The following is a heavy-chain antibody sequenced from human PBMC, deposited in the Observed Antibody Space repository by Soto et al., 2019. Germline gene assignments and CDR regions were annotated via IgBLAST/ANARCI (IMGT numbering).Heavy chain of an antibody. Sequence: SETLSLTCTVSGGSISSYYWSWIRQPPGKGLEWIGYIYYSGSTNYNPSLKSRVTISVDTSKNQFSLKLSSVTAADTAVYYCARDDGLSAFDIWGQGTMVTGS. V-gene: IGHV4-59*01. CDR3: ARDDGLSAFDI. J-gene: IGHJ3*02. CDR2: IYYSGST. CDR1: GGSISSYY.